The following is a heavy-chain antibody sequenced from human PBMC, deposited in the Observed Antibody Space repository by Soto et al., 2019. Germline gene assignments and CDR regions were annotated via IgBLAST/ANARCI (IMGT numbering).Heavy chain of an antibody. J-gene: IGHJ4*02. D-gene: IGHD2-2*01. CDR1: GFTFSSYG. V-gene: IGHV3-33*01. CDR2: IWYDGSNK. Sequence: QVQLVESGGGVVQPGRSLRLSCAASGFTFSSYGMHWVRQAPGKGLEWVAVIWYDGSNKYYADSVKGRFTISRDNSKNKLYLQMNSRRAEDTAVYYCASLTHCSSTSCSPLDYWGQGTLVTVSS. CDR3: ASLTHCSSTSCSPLDY.